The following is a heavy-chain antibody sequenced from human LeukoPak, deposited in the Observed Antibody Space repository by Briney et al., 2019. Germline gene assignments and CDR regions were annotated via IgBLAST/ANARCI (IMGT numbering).Heavy chain of an antibody. CDR2: IYSGGTT. D-gene: IGHD2-2*01. CDR3: ARGYCGSTSCPFDY. CDR1: GFTVSTNC. Sequence: GGSLRLSCAASGFTVSTNCMTWVRQAPGKGLEWVSTIYSGGTTYYADSVMGRFTISRHNSRNTLYLQMNSLRAEDTAVYYCARGYCGSTSCPFDYWGQGALVTVSS. V-gene: IGHV3-53*01. J-gene: IGHJ4*02.